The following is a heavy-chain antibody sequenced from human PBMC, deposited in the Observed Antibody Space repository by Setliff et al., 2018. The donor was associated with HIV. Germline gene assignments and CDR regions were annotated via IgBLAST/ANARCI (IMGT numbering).Heavy chain of an antibody. CDR2: IYTSGST. CDR3: AREDYYYYGMDV. CDR1: GESFSGYY. Sequence: SETLSLTCAVYGESFSGYYWNWIRQPAGKGLEWIGRIYTSGSTNYNPSLKSRVTISVDTSKNQFSLKLSSVTAADTAVYYCAREDYYYYGMDVWGQGTTVTVSS. V-gene: IGHV4-4*07. J-gene: IGHJ6*02.